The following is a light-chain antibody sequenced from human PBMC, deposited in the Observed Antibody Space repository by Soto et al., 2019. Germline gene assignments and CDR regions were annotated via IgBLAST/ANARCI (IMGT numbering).Light chain of an antibody. CDR3: QQYNDYSAWT. Sequence: DIEMTQSPSSLPASVGDRVTITCRASQSITYLNWYQQKPGKAPKLLIYAASRLQSGVSSRFSGTGSGTDFTLTISSLRPDDFATYCCQQYNDYSAWTFGQGTKVDIK. CDR2: AAS. J-gene: IGKJ1*01. V-gene: IGKV1-39*01. CDR1: QSITY.